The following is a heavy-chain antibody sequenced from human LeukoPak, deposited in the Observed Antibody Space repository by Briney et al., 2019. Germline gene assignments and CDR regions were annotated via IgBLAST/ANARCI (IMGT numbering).Heavy chain of an antibody. CDR3: ARQYNWNDRYFDY. CDR2: IYSGGST. D-gene: IGHD1-1*01. V-gene: IGHV3-53*01. Sequence: GGSLRLSCAASGFTVSSNYMSWVRQAPGKGLEWVSVIYSGGSTYYADSVKGRFTISRDNSKNTLYLQTNSLRAEDTAVYYCARQYNWNDRYFDYWGQGTLVTVSS. CDR1: GFTVSSNY. J-gene: IGHJ4*02.